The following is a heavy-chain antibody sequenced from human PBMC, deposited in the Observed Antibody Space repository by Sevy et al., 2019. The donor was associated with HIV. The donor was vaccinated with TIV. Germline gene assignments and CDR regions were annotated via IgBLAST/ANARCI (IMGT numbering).Heavy chain of an antibody. V-gene: IGHV3-23*01. CDR3: AREGCTKPHDY. CDR2: LSFGCGKI. Sequence: GGSLRLSCAASGFAFSIYSMSWVRQAPGKGLGWVSTLSFGCGKINYADSVKGRFTISRDNTKSSVYLQMNNMRVEDTAVYYCAREGCTKPHDYWGQGTLVTVSS. D-gene: IGHD2-8*01. J-gene: IGHJ4*02. CDR1: GFAFSIYS.